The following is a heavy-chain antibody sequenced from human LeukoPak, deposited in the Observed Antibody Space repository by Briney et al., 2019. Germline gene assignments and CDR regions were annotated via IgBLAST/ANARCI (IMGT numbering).Heavy chain of an antibody. V-gene: IGHV1-69*05. CDR1: GYTFTSYA. CDR2: IIPIFGTA. J-gene: IGHJ5*02. CDR3: ATGLDYSNYGGYNWFDP. D-gene: IGHD4-11*01. Sequence: GASVKVSCKASGYTFTSYAMNWVRQAPGQGLEWMGGIIPIFGTANYAQKFQGRVTITTDESTSTAYMELSSLRSEDTAVYYCATGLDYSNYGGYNWFDPWGQGTLVTVSS.